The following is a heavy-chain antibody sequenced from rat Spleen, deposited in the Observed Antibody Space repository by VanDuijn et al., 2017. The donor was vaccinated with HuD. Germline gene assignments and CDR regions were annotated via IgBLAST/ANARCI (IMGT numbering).Heavy chain of an antibody. D-gene: IGHD1-12*03. CDR3: TGYDGSHYHNPAWFSY. Sequence: QVQLKESGPGLVQPSQTLSLTCTASGFSLTSNSVQWVRQPPGKGLEWMGGIWGDGNTDYNSVFKSRLRSSRDTSKSQVFLKLNSLQTDDTAIYFCTGYDGSHYHNPAWFSYWGQGTLVTVSS. CDR2: IWGDGNT. J-gene: IGHJ3*01. V-gene: IGHV2-1*01. CDR1: GFSLTSNS.